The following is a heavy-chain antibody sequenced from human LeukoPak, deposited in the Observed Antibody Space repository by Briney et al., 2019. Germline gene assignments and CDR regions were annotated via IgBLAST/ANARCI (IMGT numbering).Heavy chain of an antibody. D-gene: IGHD6-19*01. J-gene: IGHJ3*01. V-gene: IGHV4-59*01. CDR1: GGSISSYY. CDR2: IYYSGST. CDR3: ARVLGGWYRDDAFDV. Sequence: PSETLSLTCTVSGGSISSYYWSWIRHPPRKGLEWIGYIYYSGSTNYNPSLKSRVTISVDTSKNQFSLKLSSVTAADTAVYYCARVLGGWYRDDAFDVWGQGTMVTVSS.